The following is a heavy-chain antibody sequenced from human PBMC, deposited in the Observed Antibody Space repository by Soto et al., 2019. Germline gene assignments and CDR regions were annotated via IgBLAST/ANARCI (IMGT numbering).Heavy chain of an antibody. CDR2: IYHSGST. CDR3: ARASGYPFDY. CDR1: GGSISSGGYS. V-gene: IGHV4-30-2*01. Sequence: ASETLSLTXAVSGGSISSGGYSWSWIRQPPGKGLGWIGYIYHSGSTYYNPSLKSRVTISVDRSKNQFSLKLSSVTAADTAVYYCARASGYPFDYWGQGTLVTVSS. J-gene: IGHJ4*02. D-gene: IGHD3-22*01.